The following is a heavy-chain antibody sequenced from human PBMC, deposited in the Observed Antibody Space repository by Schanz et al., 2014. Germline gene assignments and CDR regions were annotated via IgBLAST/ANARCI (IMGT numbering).Heavy chain of an antibody. D-gene: IGHD2-21*01. V-gene: IGHV1-46*01. Sequence: QVQLVQSGAEVKKPGSSVKVSCKASGGTFSTYTISWVRQAPGQGLEWMGIINPSGGGTSYALRFQDRVTVTRDTSRSTVYMELSSLRSEDTAVYYCARDRLECGAECYSVEVFEIWGQGTLVIVSS. J-gene: IGHJ4*02. CDR1: GGTFSTYT. CDR2: INPSGGGT. CDR3: ARDRLECGAECYSVEVFEI.